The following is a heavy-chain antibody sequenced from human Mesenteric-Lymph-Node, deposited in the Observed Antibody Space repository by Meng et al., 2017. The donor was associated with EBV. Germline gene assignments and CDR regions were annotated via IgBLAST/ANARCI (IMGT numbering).Heavy chain of an antibody. D-gene: IGHD3-10*01. CDR1: GGSISTYNW. CDR2: IYHSGST. J-gene: IGHJ5*02. V-gene: IGHV4-4*02. Sequence: QVRLQESGPGLVKPSGTLSLSCTVYGGSISTYNWWSWVRQSPGKGLEWIGEIYHSGSTNNNPSLRSRVTISVDKSKNQFSLTLKSVTAADTAVYYCAKVDGSGRSNWFDPRGQGTLVTVSS. CDR3: AKVDGSGRSNWFDP.